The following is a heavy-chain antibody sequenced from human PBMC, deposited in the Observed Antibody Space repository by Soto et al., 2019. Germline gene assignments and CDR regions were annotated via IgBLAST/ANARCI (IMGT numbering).Heavy chain of an antibody. CDR2: IYYSGST. J-gene: IGHJ3*02. CDR1: GGSISSGGYY. D-gene: IGHD6-13*01. V-gene: IGHV4-31*03. Sequence: QVQLQESGPGLEKPSQTLSLTCTVSGGSISSGGYYWSWIRQHPGKGLEWIGHIYYSGSTYQNPFLKSRVTISVDTSKNQFSLKLSSVTAADTAVYYCARDRSSHRAFDIWGQGTMVTVSS. CDR3: ARDRSSHRAFDI.